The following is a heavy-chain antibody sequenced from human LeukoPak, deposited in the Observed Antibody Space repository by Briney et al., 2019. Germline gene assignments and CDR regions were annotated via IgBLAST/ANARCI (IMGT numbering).Heavy chain of an antibody. D-gene: IGHD5-12*01. V-gene: IGHV3-30*02. CDR1: GFTFSSYG. CDR2: IRYDGSNK. J-gene: IGHJ4*02. CDR3: AKTRIVATALSYFDY. Sequence: GGSLRLSCAASGFTFSSYGMHWVRQAPGKGLEWVAFIRYDGSNKYYADSVKGRFTISRDNSKNTLNLQMNSLRAEDTAVYYCAKTRIVATALSYFDYWGQGTLVTVSS.